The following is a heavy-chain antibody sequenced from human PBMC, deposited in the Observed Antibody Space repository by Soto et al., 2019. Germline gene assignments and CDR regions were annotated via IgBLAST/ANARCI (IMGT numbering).Heavy chain of an antibody. J-gene: IGHJ4*02. CDR2: ISYDGSNK. CDR3: AGVARGVGATTVHFDY. Sequence: QVPLVESGGGVVQPGRSLRLSCAASGFTFSSYDMHWVRQAPGKGLEWVAVISYDGSNKYYADSVKGRFTISRDNSENTLYLQMNSLSAEDTAVYYCAGVARGVGATTVHFDYWGQGTLVTVSS. D-gene: IGHD1-26*01. CDR1: GFTFSSYD. V-gene: IGHV3-30-3*01.